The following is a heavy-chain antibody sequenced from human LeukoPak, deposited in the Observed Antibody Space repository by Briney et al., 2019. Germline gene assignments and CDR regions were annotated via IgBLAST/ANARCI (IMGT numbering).Heavy chain of an antibody. J-gene: IGHJ5*02. CDR3: ARDRIEYCSGGSCYDAWFDP. CDR1: GLSFSTHW. V-gene: IGHV3-74*01. Sequence: PGGSLRLSCAASGLSFSTHWMHWVRQAPGKGLVYVAQIKSDGSATAYADSVKGRFTISRDNAKNTLYLEMSSLRAEDTAVYYCARDRIEYCSGGSCYDAWFDPWGQGTLVTVSS. CDR2: IKSDGSAT. D-gene: IGHD2-15*01.